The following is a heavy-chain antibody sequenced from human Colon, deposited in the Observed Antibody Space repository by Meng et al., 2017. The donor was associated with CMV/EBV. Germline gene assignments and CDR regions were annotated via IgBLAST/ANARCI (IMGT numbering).Heavy chain of an antibody. Sequence: GHLVQSGVEVKKPGASVKVSCKTSGYTFTNFGISWVRQAPGQGLEWMAYISPYNGDTNYAQRFQGRVALTTDTSTSTVYMELGSLTSDDTAMYYCARELARGGYWGQGTLVTVSS. CDR1: GYTFTNFG. CDR3: ARELARGGY. J-gene: IGHJ4*02. V-gene: IGHV1-18*01. CDR2: ISPYNGDT.